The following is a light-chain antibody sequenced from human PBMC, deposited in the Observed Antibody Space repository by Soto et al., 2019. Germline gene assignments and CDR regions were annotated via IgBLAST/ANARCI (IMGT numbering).Light chain of an antibody. CDR1: QSISSW. V-gene: IGKV1-5*03. CDR3: QQYNSYSWT. Sequence: DIQMTQSPSTLSASVGDRVTITCRASQSISSWLAWYQQKPGKAPKLLIYKASSLESGVPSRFIGGGSGTEFTLTISSLQPDDFATYCCQQYNSYSWTFGQGTKVEIK. CDR2: KAS. J-gene: IGKJ1*01.